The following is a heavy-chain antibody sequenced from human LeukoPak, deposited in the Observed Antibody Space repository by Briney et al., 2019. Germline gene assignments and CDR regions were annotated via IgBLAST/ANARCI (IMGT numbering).Heavy chain of an antibody. CDR2: TYYRSKWYN. Sequence: SQTLSLACAISGDSVSSNSAAWNWIRQSPSRGLEWLGRTYYRSKWYNDYAISVKSRMTINPDTSKNQFSLQLNSVSPEDTAVYYCARGGWTSIWTWGQGTLVTVSS. J-gene: IGHJ5*02. D-gene: IGHD1-1*01. V-gene: IGHV6-1*01. CDR3: ARGGWTSIWT. CDR1: GDSVSSNSAA.